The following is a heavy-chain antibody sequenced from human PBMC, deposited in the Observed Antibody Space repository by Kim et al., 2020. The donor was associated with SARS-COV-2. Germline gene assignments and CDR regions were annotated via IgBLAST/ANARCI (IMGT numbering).Heavy chain of an antibody. CDR2: IKPDGSDE. CDR1: GFTFSSYW. V-gene: IGHV3-7*01. D-gene: IGHD3-22*01. J-gene: IGHJ4*02. Sequence: GGSLRLSCAASGFTFSSYWMSWVRQAPGKGLEWVANIKPDGSDEYYLDSVKGRFTISRDNAKNSLYLQMNSLRAEDTAVYYCARLDSSGYQDYWGQGTLVTVSS. CDR3: ARLDSSGYQDY.